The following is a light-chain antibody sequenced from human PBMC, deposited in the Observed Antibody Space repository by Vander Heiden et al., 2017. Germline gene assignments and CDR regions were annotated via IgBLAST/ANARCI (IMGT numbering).Light chain of an antibody. CDR2: LGS. V-gene: IGKV2-28*01. Sequence: DYVMTPSPLSLPVTPGEPASTPCRSSQSLFHSNGYNYLDWYLQKPGQSPQLLIYLGSNRSSGVPDRFSGSGSGTDFTLKISRVEAEDVGVYYCMQSLQTPRTFGQGTKLEIK. CDR1: QSLFHSNGYNY. CDR3: MQSLQTPRT. J-gene: IGKJ2*02.